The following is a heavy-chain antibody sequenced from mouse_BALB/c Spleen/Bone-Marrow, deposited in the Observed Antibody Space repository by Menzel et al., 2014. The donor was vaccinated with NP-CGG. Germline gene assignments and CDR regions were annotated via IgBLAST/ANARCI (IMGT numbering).Heavy chain of an antibody. Sequence: EVKLVESGGGLVKPEGSLKLSCAASGFTFSDYYMHWVRQTLEKRLEWVATISDGGGYTSYKDSIKGRFTFSRDNAKNNLYLQMSSLKSEDTAMYYYLDGYYPWFAFWGQGTLVTVSA. CDR2: ISDGGGYT. CDR1: GFTFSDYY. J-gene: IGHJ3*01. V-gene: IGHV5-4*02. CDR3: LDGYYPWFAF. D-gene: IGHD2-3*01.